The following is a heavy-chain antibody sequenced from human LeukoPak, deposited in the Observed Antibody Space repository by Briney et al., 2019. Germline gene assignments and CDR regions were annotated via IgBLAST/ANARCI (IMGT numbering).Heavy chain of an antibody. V-gene: IGHV1-69*05. CDR1: GGTFSSYA. J-gene: IGHJ4*02. CDR3: ARRGVLWELLL. D-gene: IGHD1-26*01. CDR2: IIPIFGTA. Sequence: ASVKVSCKASGGTFSSYAISWVRQAPGQGLEWMGGIIPIFGTANYAQKFQGRVTITTDESTSTAHMELSSLRSEDTAVYYCARRGVLWELLLWGQGTLVTVSS.